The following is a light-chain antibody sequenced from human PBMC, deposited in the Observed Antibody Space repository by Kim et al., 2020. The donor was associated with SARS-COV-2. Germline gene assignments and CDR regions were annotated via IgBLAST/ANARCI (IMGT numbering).Light chain of an antibody. CDR2: QDS. Sequence: YELTQPPSVSVSPGQTASITCSGDKLGDKYACWYQQKPGQSPVLVIYQDSKRPSGIPERFSGSNSGNTATLTISGTQAMDEADYYCQAWDSSTSVVFGGGTQLTVL. CDR3: QAWDSSTSVV. V-gene: IGLV3-1*01. CDR1: KLGDKY. J-gene: IGLJ2*01.